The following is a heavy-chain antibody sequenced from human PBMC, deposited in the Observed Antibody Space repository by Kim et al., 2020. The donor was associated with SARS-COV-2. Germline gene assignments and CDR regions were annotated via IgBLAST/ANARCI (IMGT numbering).Heavy chain of an antibody. CDR2: ISWNSGSI. D-gene: IGHD2-15*01. J-gene: IGHJ5*02. Sequence: GGSLRLSCAASGFTFDDYAMHWVRQAPGKGLEWVSGISWNSGSIGYADSVKGRFTISRDNAKNSLYLQMNSLRAEDTALYYCAKDIDSMLADNWFDPWGQGTLVTVSS. V-gene: IGHV3-9*01. CDR3: AKDIDSMLADNWFDP. CDR1: GFTFDDYA.